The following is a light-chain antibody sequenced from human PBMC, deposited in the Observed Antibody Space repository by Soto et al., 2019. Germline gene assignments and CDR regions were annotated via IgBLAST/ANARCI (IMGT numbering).Light chain of an antibody. Sequence: EIVMTQSPATLAVSPGKTATLSCRAISGAGNLLAWYQQKHGQPPRILIYYISARDTGIPARFSGSGSGTECTLTINSLQSEDAEVYYGQQHNQWPITFGQGTRLEIK. J-gene: IGKJ5*01. CDR1: SGAGNL. V-gene: IGKV3D-15*01. CDR2: YIS. CDR3: QQHNQWPIT.